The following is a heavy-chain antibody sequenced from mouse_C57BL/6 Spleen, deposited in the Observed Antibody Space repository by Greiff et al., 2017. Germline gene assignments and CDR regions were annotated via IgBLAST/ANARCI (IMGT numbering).Heavy chain of an antibody. CDR1: GYNFTSYW. D-gene: IGHD1-1*01. CDR3: ARSGLRSLLYYAMDY. J-gene: IGHJ4*01. CDR2: IHPTSGST. Sequence: VQLQQPGAELVKPGASVTLSCKASGYNFTSYWMHWVTQRPGQGLEWIGMIHPTSGSTNYNEKFKSKATLTVDKSSSTAYMQLSSLTSEDSAVYYCARSGLRSLLYYAMDYWGQGTSVTVSS. V-gene: IGHV1-64*01.